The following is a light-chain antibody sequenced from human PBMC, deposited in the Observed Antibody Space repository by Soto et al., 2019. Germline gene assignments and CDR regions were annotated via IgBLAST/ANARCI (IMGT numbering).Light chain of an antibody. J-gene: IGKJ1*01. CDR1: QTISTW. Sequence: DIQVTQSPPTLSASVGDRVTITCRASQTISTWMAWYQQKPGKAPNLLIYDASSLESGVPSRFSGSGSGTEFTLTISSLQPDDFATYYCQQYNSYSGWTFGQGTKVDIK. V-gene: IGKV1-5*01. CDR2: DAS. CDR3: QQYNSYSGWT.